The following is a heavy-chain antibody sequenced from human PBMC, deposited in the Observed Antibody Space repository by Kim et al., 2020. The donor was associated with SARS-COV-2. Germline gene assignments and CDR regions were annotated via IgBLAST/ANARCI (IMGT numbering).Heavy chain of an antibody. V-gene: IGHV1-2*02. CDR2: NPNNGGT. Sequence: NPNNGGTTYAQKFQGRVTMTRDTSISTVYMELNRLQSDDTAVYYCAREWDVWGQGTTVTVSS. J-gene: IGHJ6*02. CDR3: AREWDV.